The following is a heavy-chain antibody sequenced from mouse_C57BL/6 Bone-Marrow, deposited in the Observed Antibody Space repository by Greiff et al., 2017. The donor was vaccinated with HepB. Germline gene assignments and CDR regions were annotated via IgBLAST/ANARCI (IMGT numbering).Heavy chain of an antibody. D-gene: IGHD2-3*01. J-gene: IGHJ1*03. CDR3: ARPDGYYSYWYFDV. CDR1: GFNIKNTY. V-gene: IGHV14-3*01. Sequence: VQLKESVAELVRPGASVKLSCTASGFNIKNTYMHWVKQRPEQGLEWIGRIDPANGNTKYAPKFQGKATRTADTSSNTAYLPLSSLTSEDTAIYYCARPDGYYSYWYFDVWGTGTTVTVSS. CDR2: IDPANGNT.